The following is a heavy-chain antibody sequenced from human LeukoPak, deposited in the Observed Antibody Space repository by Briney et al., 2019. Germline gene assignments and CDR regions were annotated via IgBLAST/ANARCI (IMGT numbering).Heavy chain of an antibody. CDR1: GYSFTYYW. CDR3: ARQDGNSKYYFDY. D-gene: IGHD1-1*01. J-gene: IGHJ4*02. Sequence: GESLQISSKGSGYSFTYYWIGWVRRMPGKGREWMGIIYPGDSDTRYRPSFQGQVTISVDKSISTAYLQWSSLKASDTAMYYCARQDGNSKYYFDYWGQGTLVTVSS. CDR2: IYPGDSDT. V-gene: IGHV5-51*01.